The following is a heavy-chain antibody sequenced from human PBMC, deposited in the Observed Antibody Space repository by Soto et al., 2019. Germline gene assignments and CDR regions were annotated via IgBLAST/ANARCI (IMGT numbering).Heavy chain of an antibody. CDR3: ARDHVCRNSFDL. CDR2: VNRSNGGT. CDR1: GYTFTHQK. D-gene: IGHD3-16*01. J-gene: IGHJ5*02. Sequence: SSVTVCSQDCGYTFTHQKLLWLGPAPEQGQEWIEWVNRSNGGTQYSHTYHGRLVMTRDTTASKDYMEMSSLRSEDTTVEYYARDHVCRNSFDLWGQGTLVTVSS. V-gene: IGHV1-3*01.